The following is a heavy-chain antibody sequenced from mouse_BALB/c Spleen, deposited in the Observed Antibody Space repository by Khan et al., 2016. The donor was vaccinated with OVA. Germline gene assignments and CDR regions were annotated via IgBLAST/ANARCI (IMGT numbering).Heavy chain of an antibody. CDR1: GFTFSSNT. CDR3: ARVPTFITTALDY. V-gene: IGHV5-12-2*01. Sequence: VQLVESGGGLVQPGGSLKLSCAASGFTFSSNTMSWVRQTPEKRLEWVAYITNGGGSTYYPDTVKGRFTISRDNAKNNLYLQMSSLKSEDTAMYYCARVPTFITTALDYWDQGTSVTVSS. CDR2: ITNGGGST. J-gene: IGHJ4*01. D-gene: IGHD1-2*01.